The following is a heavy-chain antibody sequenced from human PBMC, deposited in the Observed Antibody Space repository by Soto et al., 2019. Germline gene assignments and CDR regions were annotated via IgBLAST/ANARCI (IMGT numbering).Heavy chain of an antibody. CDR1: GFTFSNYW. J-gene: IGHJ4*01. V-gene: IGHV3-7*01. Sequence: GGSLRLSCAASGFTFSNYWMSWVRQAPGKGLEWVANIKQDGSEKYYVDSVKGRFTLSRDSAQNSLQLQMNSLRAEDTAIYFCARVAYGNGWIFDHWGQGTLVTVSS. CDR3: ARVAYGNGWIFDH. CDR2: IKQDGSEK. D-gene: IGHD6-19*01.